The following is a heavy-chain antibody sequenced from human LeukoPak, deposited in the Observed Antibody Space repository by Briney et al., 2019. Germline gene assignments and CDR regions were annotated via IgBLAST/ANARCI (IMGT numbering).Heavy chain of an antibody. D-gene: IGHD2-15*01. CDR2: IIPIIGTT. V-gene: IGHV1-69*05. J-gene: IGHJ4*02. CDR3: ARGLRDTFCSGGSCYSDY. CDR1: GGSLSTYV. Sequence: SVKVSCKAFGGSLSTYVISWVRQAPGQGLEWMGAIIPIIGTTNYAQRFQGRVTITTDESTSTAYMELSSLISDDTAMYYCARGLRDTFCSGGSCYSDYWGQGTLVTVSS.